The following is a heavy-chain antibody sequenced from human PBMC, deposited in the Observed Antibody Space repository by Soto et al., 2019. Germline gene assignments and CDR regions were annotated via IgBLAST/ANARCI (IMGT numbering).Heavy chain of an antibody. CDR2: ISLNGGST. D-gene: IGHD3-9*01. CDR1: GFTFSSYA. V-gene: IGHV3-64D*06. J-gene: IGHJ4*02. Sequence: GGSLRLSCSASGFTFSSYAMYWVRQAPGKGLEYVSAISLNGGSTYYADSVKGRFTISRDNSKKTLYLQMSSLRPEDTAVYYCVRTDTVLLTPFDYWCQGTLVTVSS. CDR3: VRTDTVLLTPFDY.